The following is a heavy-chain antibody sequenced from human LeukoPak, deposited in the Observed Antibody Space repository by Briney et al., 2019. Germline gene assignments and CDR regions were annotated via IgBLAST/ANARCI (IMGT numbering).Heavy chain of an antibody. V-gene: IGHV1-69*01. D-gene: IGHD2-2*01. CDR3: ARAAYDQLLSYNWFDP. J-gene: IGHJ5*02. Sequence: GSSVKVSCKASGGTFISYAISWVRQAPGQGLEWMGGIIPIFGTANYAQKFQGRVTITADESTSTAYMELSSLRSEDTAVYYCARAAYDQLLSYNWFDPWGQGTLVTVSS. CDR1: GGTFISYA. CDR2: IIPIFGTA.